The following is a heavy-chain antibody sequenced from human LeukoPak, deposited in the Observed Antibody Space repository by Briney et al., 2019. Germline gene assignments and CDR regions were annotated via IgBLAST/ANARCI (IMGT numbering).Heavy chain of an antibody. V-gene: IGHV3-23*01. CDR2: FNGGGDAT. D-gene: IGHD3-10*01. CDR3: ARASGPFDY. J-gene: IGHJ4*02. Sequence: GGSLRLSCAASRLTFSSAAISWVRQAPGKGLEWLSTFNGGGDATYYADSVKGRFTISRDNSKNTLYLQMNSLRAEDTAVYSCARASGPFDYWGQGTLVTVSS. CDR1: RLTFSSAA.